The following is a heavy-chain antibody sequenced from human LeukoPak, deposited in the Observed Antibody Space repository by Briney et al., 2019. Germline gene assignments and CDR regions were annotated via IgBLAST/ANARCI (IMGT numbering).Heavy chain of an antibody. D-gene: IGHD1-26*01. Sequence: PSETLSLTCTVSGGPISSYYWGWIRQPPGKGLEWIGSIYHSGSTYYNPSLKCRVIISVDTSKQQFSLKLSSVTAADTAVYYCARQPPRWELQYYYYYMDVWGKGTTVTVSS. CDR1: GGPISSYY. V-gene: IGHV4-38-2*02. CDR3: ARQPPRWELQYYYYYMDV. CDR2: IYHSGST. J-gene: IGHJ6*03.